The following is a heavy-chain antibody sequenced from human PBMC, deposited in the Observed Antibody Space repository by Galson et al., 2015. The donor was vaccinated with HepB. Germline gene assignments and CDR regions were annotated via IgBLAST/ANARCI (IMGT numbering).Heavy chain of an antibody. Sequence: CKASGGTFSSYAISWVRQAPGQGLEWMGGIIPIFGTANYAQKFQGRVTITADESTSTAYKELSSLRSEDTAVYYCARGRGKGQLGPIALAYWGQGTLVTVSS. CDR2: IIPIFGTA. CDR3: ARGRGKGQLGPIALAY. CDR1: GGTFSSYA. V-gene: IGHV1-69*01. D-gene: IGHD6-6*01. J-gene: IGHJ4*02.